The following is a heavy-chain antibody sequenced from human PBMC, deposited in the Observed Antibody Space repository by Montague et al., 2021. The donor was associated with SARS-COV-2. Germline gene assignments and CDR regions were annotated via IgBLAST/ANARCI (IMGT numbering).Heavy chain of an antibody. CDR3: ASHQLGYCNSTSCYSDWFDP. Sequence: SETLSLTCAVYGGSFSGYYWSWIRQPPGKGLEWIGEINHSGSTNYNPSLKSRVTISVDTSKNQFSLKLSSVTAADTAVYYCASHQLGYCNSTSCYSDWFDPWGQGTLVTVSS. D-gene: IGHD2-2*02. CDR2: INHSGST. J-gene: IGHJ5*02. CDR1: GGSFSGYY. V-gene: IGHV4-34*01.